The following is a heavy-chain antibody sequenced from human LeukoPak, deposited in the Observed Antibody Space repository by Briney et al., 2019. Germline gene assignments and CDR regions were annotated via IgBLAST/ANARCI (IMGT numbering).Heavy chain of an antibody. CDR1: GFTFTNAW. D-gene: IGHD1-26*01. Sequence: PGGSLRLSCAASGFTFTNAWMNWVRQAPGKGLEWVAVISYDGSNKYYADSVKGRFTISRDNSKNTLYLQMNSLRAEDTAVYYCARIEWELFAFQHWGQGTLVTVSS. J-gene: IGHJ1*01. V-gene: IGHV3-30-3*01. CDR2: ISYDGSNK. CDR3: ARIEWELFAFQH.